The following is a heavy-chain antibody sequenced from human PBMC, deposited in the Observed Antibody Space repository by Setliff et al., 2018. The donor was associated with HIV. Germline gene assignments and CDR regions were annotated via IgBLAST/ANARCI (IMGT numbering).Heavy chain of an antibody. J-gene: IGHJ6*03. D-gene: IGHD3-3*01. CDR1: GFTFNTYT. CDR2: ITSSSKSA. V-gene: IGHV3-21*06. CDR3: ARPGAEFDFWNGYFYYYYMDV. Sequence: RLSCAASGFTFNTYTMNWVRQAPGKGPEWVSSITSSSKSAHYADAVKGRFTISRDNAKNLLYLQMTNLTAEDTATYYCARPGAEFDFWNGYFYYYYMDVWGKGTAVTVSS.